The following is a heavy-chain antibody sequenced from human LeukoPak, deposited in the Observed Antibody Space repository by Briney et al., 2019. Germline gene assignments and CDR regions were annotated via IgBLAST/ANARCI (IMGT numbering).Heavy chain of an antibody. D-gene: IGHD3-22*01. Sequence: SGGSLRLSCAASGFTFSNYNMNWVRQAPGKGLEWVSYISIDNSTMYYADSVKGRFTISRDNAKNSLYLQMNSLRAEDTAVYFCARDYYDSSGYQNSDYWGQGTLVTVSS. J-gene: IGHJ4*02. CDR3: ARDYYDSSGYQNSDY. CDR1: GFTFSNYN. CDR2: ISIDNSTM. V-gene: IGHV3-48*04.